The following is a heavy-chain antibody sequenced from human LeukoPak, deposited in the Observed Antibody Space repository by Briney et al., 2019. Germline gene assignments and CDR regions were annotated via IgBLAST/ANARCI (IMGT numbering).Heavy chain of an antibody. V-gene: IGHV3-53*01. D-gene: IGHD1-20*01. CDR2: IYSGGST. J-gene: IGHJ4*02. Sequence: GGSLRLSCAASGFTVSSNCMSWVRQAPGKGLEWVSVIYSGGSTYYADSVKGRFTISRDNSKNTLYLQMNSLRAEDTAVYYCAKGARITGTYYFDYWGQGTLVTVSS. CDR1: GFTVSSNC. CDR3: AKGARITGTYYFDY.